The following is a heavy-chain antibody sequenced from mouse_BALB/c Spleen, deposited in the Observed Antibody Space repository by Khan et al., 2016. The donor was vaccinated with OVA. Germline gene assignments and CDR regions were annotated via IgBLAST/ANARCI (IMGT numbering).Heavy chain of an antibody. V-gene: IGHV1S137*01. CDR1: GYTFTDFT. J-gene: IGHJ3*01. Sequence: VQLQESGAELVRPGVSVKISCKGSGYTFTDFTMHWVKQSHAKSLEWIGVVNTYYGDATYNQKFKGKATMTVDKSSTTAYMELARLTSEDSATYYCSRGGGGDRFAYWGQGTLVTVSA. CDR3: SRGGGGDRFAY. CDR2: VNTYYGDA.